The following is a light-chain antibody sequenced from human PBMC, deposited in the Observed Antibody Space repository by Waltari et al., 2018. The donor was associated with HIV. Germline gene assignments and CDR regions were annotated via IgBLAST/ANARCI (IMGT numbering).Light chain of an antibody. CDR3: CSYVGSSTWV. Sequence: QSALTQPASVSGSPGQSITISCTGTSSDVGGYNYVSRDQQHPGKAPKVMLYDVSKRPSGVSNRFCGSKSGNTASLTISGLQAEDEADYYCCSYVGSSTWVFGGGTKLTVL. CDR1: SSDVGGYNY. V-gene: IGLV2-23*02. CDR2: DVS. J-gene: IGLJ3*02.